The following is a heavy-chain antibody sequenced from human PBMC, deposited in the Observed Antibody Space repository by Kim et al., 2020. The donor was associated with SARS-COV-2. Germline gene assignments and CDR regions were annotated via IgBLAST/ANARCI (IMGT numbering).Heavy chain of an antibody. CDR2: IYYSGST. CDR1: GGSISSSSYY. J-gene: IGHJ5*02. CDR3: ARHYYYDSSGYYPGGWFDP. V-gene: IGHV4-39*01. Sequence: SETLSLTCTVSGGSISSSSYYWGWIRQPPGKGLEWIGSIYYSGSTYYNPSLKSRVTISVDTSKNQFSLKLSSVTAADTAVYYCARHYYYDSSGYYPGGWFDPWGQGTLVTVSS. D-gene: IGHD3-22*01.